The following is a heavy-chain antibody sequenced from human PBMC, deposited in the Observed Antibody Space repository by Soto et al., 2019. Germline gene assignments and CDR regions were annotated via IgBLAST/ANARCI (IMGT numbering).Heavy chain of an antibody. CDR3: VASLAASGLNWLDP. CDR1: GGSISEKY. CDR2: IFANGHT. J-gene: IGHJ5*02. Sequence: SETLSLTCIVSGGSISEKYWNWVRQPPGKGLEWIGLIFANGHTDYNPSLKSRVTMSVDASKNQFSLRLTSMTAADTAVYYCVASLAASGLNWLDPWGRGTLVTSPQ. V-gene: IGHV4-4*07. D-gene: IGHD6-13*01.